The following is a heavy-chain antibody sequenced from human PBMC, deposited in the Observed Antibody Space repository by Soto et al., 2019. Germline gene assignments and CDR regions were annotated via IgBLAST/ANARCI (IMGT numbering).Heavy chain of an antibody. J-gene: IGHJ4*02. CDR2: LYVDGSP. CDR3: ARSRRRHHYFFDF. V-gene: IGHV3-53*01. CDR1: GFNISTNY. Sequence: VQLVESGGGLIQPGGSLRLSCAASGFNISTNYMTWVRQAPGKGLEWVSVLYVDGSPYYADSVKGRFVISRDSSKNKVFLKFSSIRAADTALYYCARSRRRHHYFFDFWGRGTPVTVSS.